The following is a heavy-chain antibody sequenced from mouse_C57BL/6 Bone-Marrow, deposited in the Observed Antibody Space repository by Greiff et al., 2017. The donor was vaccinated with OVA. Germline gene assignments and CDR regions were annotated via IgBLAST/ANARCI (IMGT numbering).Heavy chain of an antibody. J-gene: IGHJ4*01. CDR2: ISNLAYSI. CDR1: GFTFSDYG. Sequence: EVMLVESGGGLVQPGGSLKLSCAASGFTFSDYGMAWVRQAPRKGPEWVAFISNLAYSIYYADTVTGRFTISRENAKNTLYLERSSLRSEDTAMYYCARPDSNYAYAMDYWGQGTSVTVSS. D-gene: IGHD2-5*01. V-gene: IGHV5-15*01. CDR3: ARPDSNYAYAMDY.